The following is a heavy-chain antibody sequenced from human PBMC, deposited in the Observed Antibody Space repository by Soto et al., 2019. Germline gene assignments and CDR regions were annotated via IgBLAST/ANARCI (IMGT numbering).Heavy chain of an antibody. Sequence: SETLSLTCTVSGGSVSSGSFYWSWIRQPPGKGLEWIGFIYDNRTFNYNASLKSRVTISVDTSKHQFSLKLSSVTAADTAVYYCARVTLGHSSSHYFDFWGQGALVTVSS. D-gene: IGHD6-6*01. CDR2: IYDNRTF. J-gene: IGHJ4*02. V-gene: IGHV4-61*01. CDR1: GGSVSSGSFY. CDR3: ARVTLGHSSSHYFDF.